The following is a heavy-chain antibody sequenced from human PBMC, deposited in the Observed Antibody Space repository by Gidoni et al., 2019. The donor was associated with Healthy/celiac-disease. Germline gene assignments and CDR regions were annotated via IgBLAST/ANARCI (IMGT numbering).Heavy chain of an antibody. Sequence: QVQLVASGGSVVQPGRSLRLSCAASGFTFGSYAMHWVRQAPGKGLEWVAVISYDGSNKYYADSVKGRFTISRDNSKNTLYLQMNSLRAEDTAVYYCARSGGGSYRYYFDYWGQGTLVTVSS. CDR3: ARSGGGSYRYYFDY. D-gene: IGHD1-26*01. V-gene: IGHV3-30-3*01. CDR2: ISYDGSNK. J-gene: IGHJ4*02. CDR1: GFTFGSYA.